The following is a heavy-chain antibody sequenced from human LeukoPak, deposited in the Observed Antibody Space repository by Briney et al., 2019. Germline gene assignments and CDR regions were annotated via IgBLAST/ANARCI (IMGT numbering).Heavy chain of an antibody. CDR2: VNPDYGGT. CDR3: ARSPVVGPTTYTFDY. D-gene: IGHD1-26*01. CDR1: GYTFTGYY. Sequence: ASVKVSCKASGYTFTGYYMHWVRQAPGQGLEWMGWVNPDYGGTNYAQKFQVRVTMTRDTSISTAYMELNRLRSDDTAVYYCARSPVVGPTTYTFDYWGQGALVTVPS. J-gene: IGHJ4*02. V-gene: IGHV1-2*02.